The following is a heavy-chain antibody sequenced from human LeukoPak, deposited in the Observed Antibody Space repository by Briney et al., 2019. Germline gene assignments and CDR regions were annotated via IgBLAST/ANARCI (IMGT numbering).Heavy chain of an antibody. D-gene: IGHD3-10*01. Sequence: GASVKVSCKVSGYTLTELSMHWVRQAPGKGLEWMGGFDPEDGETIHAQKFQGRVTMTEDTSTDTAYMELSSLRSEDTAVYYCATVAVYGSGSYYPDYWGQGTLVTVSS. CDR3: ATVAVYGSGSYYPDY. J-gene: IGHJ4*02. V-gene: IGHV1-24*01. CDR2: FDPEDGET. CDR1: GYTLTELS.